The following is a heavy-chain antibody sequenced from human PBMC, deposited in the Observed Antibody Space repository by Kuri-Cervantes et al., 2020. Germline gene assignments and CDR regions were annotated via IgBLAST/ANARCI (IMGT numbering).Heavy chain of an antibody. Sequence: LSLTCTVSTDSIRSPYYWGWIRQAPGKGLEWVSYISSSGSTIYYADSVKGRFTISRDNAKNSLYLQMNSLRAEDTAVYYCARGMGRYGSGSYVFDYWGQGTLVTVSS. D-gene: IGHD3-10*01. CDR1: TDSIRSPYY. J-gene: IGHJ4*02. CDR3: ARGMGRYGSGSYVFDY. CDR2: ISSSGSTI. V-gene: IGHV3-11*01.